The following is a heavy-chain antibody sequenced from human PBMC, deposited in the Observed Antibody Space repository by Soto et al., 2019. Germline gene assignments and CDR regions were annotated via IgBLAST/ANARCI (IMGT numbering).Heavy chain of an antibody. V-gene: IGHV3-23*01. CDR1: GFTFSSYA. CDR2: ISGSGGST. CDR3: AKGEYSSSSALWFGELPSSNFDY. J-gene: IGHJ4*02. Sequence: GGSLRLSCAASGFTFSSYAMSWVRQAPGKGLEWVSAISGSGGSTYYADSVKGRFTISRDNSKNTLYLQMNSLRAEDTAVYYCAKGEYSSSSALWFGELPSSNFDYWGQGTLVTVSS. D-gene: IGHD3-10*01.